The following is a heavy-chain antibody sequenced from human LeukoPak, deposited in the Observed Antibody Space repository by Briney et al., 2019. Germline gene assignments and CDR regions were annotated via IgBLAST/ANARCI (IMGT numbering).Heavy chain of an antibody. CDR2: ISGRGDST. V-gene: IGHV3-23*01. J-gene: IGHJ4*02. CDR3: AGNSSGWGFFNY. CDR1: GFTFSSYA. Sequence: GGSLRLSCAASGFTFSSYAMSWVRQAPGKGLECVSGISGRGDSTYYADSVKGRFTISRDNSKNTLYLQMNILRAEDTAVYYCAGNSSGWGFFNYWGQGTLVTVSS. D-gene: IGHD6-19*01.